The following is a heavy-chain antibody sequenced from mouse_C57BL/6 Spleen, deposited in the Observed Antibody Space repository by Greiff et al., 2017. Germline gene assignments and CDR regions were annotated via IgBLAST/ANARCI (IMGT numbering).Heavy chain of an antibody. J-gene: IGHJ4*01. CDR2: IRSKSSNYAT. V-gene: IGHV10-3*01. CDR3: VREGGYDYYGGSNYYAMDY. Sequence: EVKLVESGGGLVQPKGSLKLSCAASGFTFNTYAMHWVRQAPGKGLEWVARIRSKSSNYATYYADSVKDRFTISRDDSQSMLYLQMNNLKTEDTTMYYCVREGGYDYYGGSNYYAMDYWGQGTSVTVSS. D-gene: IGHD1-1*01. CDR1: GFTFNTYA.